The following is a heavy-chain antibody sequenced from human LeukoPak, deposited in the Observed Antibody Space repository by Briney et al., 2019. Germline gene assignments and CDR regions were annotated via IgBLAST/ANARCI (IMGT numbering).Heavy chain of an antibody. J-gene: IGHJ3*02. CDR1: GFTFSSYG. CDR3: ARRGAVTYAFDI. D-gene: IGHD4-17*01. V-gene: IGHV3-74*01. CDR2: INSDGSSP. Sequence: GGTLRLSCAGSGFTFSSYGMSWVRQAPGKGLVWVSRINSDGSSPSYADSVKGRFTISRDNAKNTLYLQMNSLRAEDTAVYYCARRGAVTYAFDIWGQGTMVTVSS.